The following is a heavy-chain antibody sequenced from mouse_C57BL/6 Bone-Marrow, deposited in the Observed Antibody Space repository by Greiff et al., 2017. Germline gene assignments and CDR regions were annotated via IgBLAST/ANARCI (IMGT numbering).Heavy chain of an antibody. CDR3: AGGLGDIDY. CDR2: ISSGGSYT. CDR1: GFTFSSYG. V-gene: IGHV5-6*02. Sequence: DVKLVESGGDLVKPGGSLKLSCAASGFTFSSYGMSWVRQTPDKRLEWVATISSGGSYTYYPDSVKGRVTISRDNAKNTLYLQMSSLKSEDTAMYYCAGGLGDIDYWGQGTTLTVAS. D-gene: IGHD3-2*01. J-gene: IGHJ2*01.